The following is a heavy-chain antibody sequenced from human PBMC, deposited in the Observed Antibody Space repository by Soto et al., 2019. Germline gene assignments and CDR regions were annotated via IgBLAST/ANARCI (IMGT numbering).Heavy chain of an antibody. CDR1: GYSFTSYW. Sequence: GESLKISCKGSGYSFTSYWISWVRQMPGKGLEWMGRIDPSDSYTNYSPSFQGHVTISADKSISTAYLQWSSLKASDTAMYYCARQYYYDSSGYYSTSDAFDICGQGTMVTV. D-gene: IGHD3-22*01. V-gene: IGHV5-10-1*01. J-gene: IGHJ3*02. CDR2: IDPSDSYT. CDR3: ARQYYYDSSGYYSTSDAFDI.